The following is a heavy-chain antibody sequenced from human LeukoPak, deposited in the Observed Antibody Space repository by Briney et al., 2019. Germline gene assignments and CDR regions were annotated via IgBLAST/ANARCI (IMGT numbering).Heavy chain of an antibody. J-gene: IGHJ4*02. CDR2: ISGSGSTI. V-gene: IGHV3-48*03. CDR3: ATLSRNGDYGDY. Sequence: PGGSLRLSCAASGFTFSSYEMNWVRQAPGKGLEWVSYISGSGSTIFYADSVKGRFTISRDNAKNSLYLQMNSLRAEDTAVYYCATLSRNGDYGDYWGQGTLVTVSS. D-gene: IGHD2-8*01. CDR1: GFTFSSYE.